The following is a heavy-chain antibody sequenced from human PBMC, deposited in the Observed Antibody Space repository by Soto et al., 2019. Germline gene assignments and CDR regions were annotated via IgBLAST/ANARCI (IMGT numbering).Heavy chain of an antibody. CDR1: NPTVSSLA. J-gene: IGHJ4*02. V-gene: IGHV3-30*04. D-gene: IGHD3-9*01. CDR2: ISHDGRQK. Sequence: GGPRSFSCAAPNPTVSSLAMHWVRRAPGKGLEWVAVISHDGRQKHYVDSVKGRFTLSRDESDNTVYLQMNSLRPEDTAVYYCAKDVYFDSYYFDQWGQGTLVTVSS. CDR3: AKDVYFDSYYFDQ.